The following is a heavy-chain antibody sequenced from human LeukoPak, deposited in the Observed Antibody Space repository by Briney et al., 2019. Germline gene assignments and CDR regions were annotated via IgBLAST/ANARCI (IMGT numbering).Heavy chain of an antibody. CDR1: GGSFSNYY. J-gene: IGHJ6*03. Sequence: PSETLSLTCAVYGGSFSNYYWSWIRQPPGRRLEWIGEINDSGRPNYIPSLMSRVTISVDTSKNQFSLRLNTVTATDTAVYYCARRWNYGRNYYIDVWGKGATVSVSS. D-gene: IGHD1-7*01. V-gene: IGHV4-34*01. CDR2: INDSGRP. CDR3: ARRWNYGRNYYIDV.